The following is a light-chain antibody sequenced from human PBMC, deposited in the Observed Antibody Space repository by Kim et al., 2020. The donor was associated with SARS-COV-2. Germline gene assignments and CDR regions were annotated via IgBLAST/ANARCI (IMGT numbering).Light chain of an antibody. Sequence: SPGERATPSCRASQSVSSSSLAWYQQKPGQAPRLLIYDASRRATGIPGRFSGSGSGTDFTLTITRLEPEDFAVYYCQQYGSSPLTFGGGTKVDIK. CDR2: DAS. CDR3: QQYGSSPLT. CDR1: QSVSSSS. J-gene: IGKJ4*01. V-gene: IGKV3-20*01.